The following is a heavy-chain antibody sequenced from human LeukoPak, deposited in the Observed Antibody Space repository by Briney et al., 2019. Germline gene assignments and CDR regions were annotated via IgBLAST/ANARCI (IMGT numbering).Heavy chain of an antibody. J-gene: IGHJ5*02. Sequence: KPSETLSLTCTVSGGSISSYYWSWIRQPPGKGLEWIGYIFQSGSTYYNPSLKSRVTISVDRSKNQFSLKLSSVTAADTAVYYCARVGSDWNDVRYNWFDPWGQGTLVTVSS. CDR1: GGSISSYY. CDR3: ARVGSDWNDVRYNWFDP. CDR2: IFQSGST. D-gene: IGHD1-1*01. V-gene: IGHV4-59*12.